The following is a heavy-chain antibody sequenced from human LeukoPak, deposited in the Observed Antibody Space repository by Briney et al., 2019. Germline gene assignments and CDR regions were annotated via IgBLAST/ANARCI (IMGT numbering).Heavy chain of an antibody. CDR3: ARDHHKLKYYYDSSGYYFDY. CDR1: GFTFSGYG. D-gene: IGHD3-22*01. V-gene: IGHV3-33*01. CDR2: IWYDGSNK. Sequence: GRSLRLSCAASGFTFSGYGMHWVRQAPGKGLEWVAVIWYDGSNKYYADSVKCRFTISRDNSENTLYLQMNRLRAEDTAVYYCARDHHKLKYYYDSSGYYFDYWGQGTLVTVSS. J-gene: IGHJ4*02.